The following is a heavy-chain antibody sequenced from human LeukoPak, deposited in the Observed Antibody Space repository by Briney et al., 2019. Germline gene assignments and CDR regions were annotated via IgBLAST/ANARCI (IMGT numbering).Heavy chain of an antibody. J-gene: IGHJ5*02. Sequence: PGGSLRLSCAASGFTFSDYYMSWIRQAPGKGLEWVSYISSSGSTIYYADSVKGRVTISRDNAKNSLYLQMNSLRAGETAVYYCARAKDNWFDPWGQGTLVTVSS. CDR2: ISSSGSTI. CDR1: GFTFSDYY. D-gene: IGHD2-15*01. V-gene: IGHV3-11*04. CDR3: ARAKDNWFDP.